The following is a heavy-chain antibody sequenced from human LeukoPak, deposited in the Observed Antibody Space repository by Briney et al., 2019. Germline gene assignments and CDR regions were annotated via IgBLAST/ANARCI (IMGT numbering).Heavy chain of an antibody. V-gene: IGHV3-11*01. CDR3: AKSPTIFGVVSMFDY. Sequence: GGSLRLSCAASGFTFGDYYMTWIRQAPGKGLEWVSYISTSASTIYYADSVKGRFTISRDNSKNTLYLQMNSLRAEDTAVYYCAKSPTIFGVVSMFDYWGQGTLVTVSS. CDR2: ISTSASTI. J-gene: IGHJ4*02. D-gene: IGHD3-3*01. CDR1: GFTFGDYY.